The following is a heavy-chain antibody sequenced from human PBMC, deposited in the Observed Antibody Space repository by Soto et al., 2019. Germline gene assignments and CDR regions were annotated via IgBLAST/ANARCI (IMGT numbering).Heavy chain of an antibody. Sequence: ASVKVSCKASGGTFSSYAISWVRQAPGQGLEWMGGIIPIFGTANYAQKFQGRVTITADESTSTAHMELSSLRSEDTAVYYCARAANSSPSRVYYFDYWGQGTLVTVSS. CDR2: IIPIFGTA. J-gene: IGHJ4*02. CDR3: ARAANSSPSRVYYFDY. V-gene: IGHV1-69*13. D-gene: IGHD6-13*01. CDR1: GGTFSSYA.